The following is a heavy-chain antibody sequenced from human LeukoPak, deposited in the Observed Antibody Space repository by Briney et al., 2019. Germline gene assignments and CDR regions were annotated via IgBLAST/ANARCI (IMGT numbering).Heavy chain of an antibody. CDR1: GFTSTSYW. CDR2: VQQEGSEK. Sequence: GGSLRLSCADSGFTSTSYWTSWVRQAPGEGLEWVANVQQEGSEKYYLDSVKGRFTISRDNAKNSVYLQMDRLRAEDTAVYYCATTLNVATAGYFWGQGTLVIVSS. D-gene: IGHD5-12*01. CDR3: ATTLNVATAGYF. J-gene: IGHJ4*02. V-gene: IGHV3-7*01.